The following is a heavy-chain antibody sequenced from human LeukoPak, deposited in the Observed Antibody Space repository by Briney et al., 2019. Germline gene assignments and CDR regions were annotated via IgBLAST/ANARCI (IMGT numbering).Heavy chain of an antibody. V-gene: IGHV4-59*01. CDR3: ARDSQIRLLLNDYDVFDV. Sequence: ASETLSLTCTVSGGSISSYYWSWIRQPPGKGLEWIGYIYYSGSTNYNPSLKSRVTISVDTSKNQFSLKLSSVTAADTAVYYCARDSQIRLLLNDYDVFDVWGQGTVVTVSS. CDR2: IYYSGST. J-gene: IGHJ3*01. CDR1: GGSISSYY. D-gene: IGHD2-21*02.